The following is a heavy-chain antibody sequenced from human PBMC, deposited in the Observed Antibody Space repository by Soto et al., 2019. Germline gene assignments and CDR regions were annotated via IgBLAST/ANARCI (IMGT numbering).Heavy chain of an antibody. Sequence: QVQLVQSGAEVKKPGSSVKVSCKASGGTFSSYTIIWVRQAPGQGLEWMGRIIPILGIANYAQKFQGRVTITADKSTSTAYMELSSLRSEDTAVYYCARAYYYGSGSYPNYYYYGMDVWGQGTTVTVSS. CDR2: IIPILGIA. V-gene: IGHV1-69*02. CDR1: GGTFSSYT. CDR3: ARAYYYGSGSYPNYYYYGMDV. J-gene: IGHJ6*02. D-gene: IGHD3-10*01.